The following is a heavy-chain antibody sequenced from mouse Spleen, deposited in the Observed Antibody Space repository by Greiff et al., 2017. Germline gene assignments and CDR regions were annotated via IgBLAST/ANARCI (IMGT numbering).Heavy chain of an antibody. J-gene: IGHJ2*01. Sequence: EVHLVESGGDLVKPGGSLKLSCAASGFTFSSYGMSWVRQTPDKRLEWVATISSGGSYTYYPDSVKGRFTISRDNAKNNLYLQMSSLKSEDTAMYYCAREGTYYFDYWGQGTTLTVSS. V-gene: IGHV5-6*01. CDR1: GFTFSSYG. CDR3: AREGTYYFDY. CDR2: ISSGGSYT.